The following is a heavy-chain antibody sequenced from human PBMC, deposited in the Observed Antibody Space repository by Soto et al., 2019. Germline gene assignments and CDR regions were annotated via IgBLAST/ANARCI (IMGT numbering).Heavy chain of an antibody. Sequence: GGSLRLSCPASGFTVISYAMSWVRQGPGKGLEWVSAISGSGGSTYYADSVKGRFTISRDNSKNTLYLQMNSLRAEDTAVYYCAKDPPYLQPDLTPFDYWGQGTLVTVSS. CDR2: ISGSGGST. D-gene: IGHD4-4*01. V-gene: IGHV3-23*01. CDR3: AKDPPYLQPDLTPFDY. J-gene: IGHJ4*02. CDR1: GFTVISYA.